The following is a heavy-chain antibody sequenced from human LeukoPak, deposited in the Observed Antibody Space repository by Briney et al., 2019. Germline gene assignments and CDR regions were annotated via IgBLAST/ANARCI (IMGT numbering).Heavy chain of an antibody. CDR1: GYTFTGYY. J-gene: IGHJ5*02. D-gene: IGHD3-3*01. V-gene: IGHV1-2*02. CDR3: ARSAFPIFGGTAGFDP. Sequence: ASVKVSCKASGYTFTGYYIHWVRQAPGQGLEWMGWINPNSGGTNYAQEFQGRVTMTRDTSISTAYMELSRLRSDDTAVYYCARSAFPIFGGTAGFDPWGQGTLVTVSS. CDR2: INPNSGGT.